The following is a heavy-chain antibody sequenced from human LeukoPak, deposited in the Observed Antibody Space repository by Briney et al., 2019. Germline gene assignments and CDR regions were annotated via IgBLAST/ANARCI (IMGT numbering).Heavy chain of an antibody. CDR1: GGSISTYY. D-gene: IGHD3-10*01. J-gene: IGHJ3*02. Sequence: SETLSLTCTVSGGSISTYYWSWIRQPPGKGMEWIGYIYDGGSTNYNPSLESRVTISVDTSKNQFSLKLSSVTAADTAVYYCARDRGVRVFDIWGQGTMVTVSS. CDR2: IYDGGST. CDR3: ARDRGVRVFDI. V-gene: IGHV4-59*01.